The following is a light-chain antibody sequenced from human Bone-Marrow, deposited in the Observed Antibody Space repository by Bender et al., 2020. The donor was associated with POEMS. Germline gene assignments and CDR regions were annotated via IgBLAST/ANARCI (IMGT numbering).Light chain of an antibody. CDR2: DVT. J-gene: IGLJ3*02. Sequence: QSVLTQPPSASGAPGQSVTISCTGTGSDVGGYDSVCWYQQHPGKAPKLILYDVTNWPSGVSYRFSASKSGNTASLVISWLQAEDEADYHCCSYTNSSTWVFGGGTKVTVL. V-gene: IGLV2-14*03. CDR3: CSYTNSSTWV. CDR1: GSDVGGYDS.